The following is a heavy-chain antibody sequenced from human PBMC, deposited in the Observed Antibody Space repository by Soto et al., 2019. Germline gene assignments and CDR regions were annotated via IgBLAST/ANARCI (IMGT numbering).Heavy chain of an antibody. Sequence: ASVKVSCKASGYTFTTYYFNWVRQAPGQGLEWMGWLNPKSGMTGSAQKFQGRVTMTRDSSISTVYMELSSLRSEDTAVYYCSRVDPGETSPFDHWGQGTLVTVS. CDR1: GYTFTTYY. V-gene: IGHV1-8*01. CDR3: SRVDPGETSPFDH. CDR2: LNPKSGMT. D-gene: IGHD3-10*01. J-gene: IGHJ4*02.